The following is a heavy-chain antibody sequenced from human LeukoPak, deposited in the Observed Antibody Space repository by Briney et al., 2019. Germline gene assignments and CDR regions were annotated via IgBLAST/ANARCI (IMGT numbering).Heavy chain of an antibody. CDR3: AKDAQRGFDFSNSLES. D-gene: IGHD3/OR15-3a*01. CDR2: IWSDGTEQ. CDR1: VFTFSHYG. V-gene: IGHV3-33*06. Sequence: PGRTLRLSCATSVFTFSHYGMHWVRQAPGKGLEWVAVIWSDGTEQYYGDSVKGRFTISRDNSKKTVYLQMNSLRVEDTAVYYCAKDAQRGFDFSNSLESWGQGTLVTVSS. J-gene: IGHJ4*02.